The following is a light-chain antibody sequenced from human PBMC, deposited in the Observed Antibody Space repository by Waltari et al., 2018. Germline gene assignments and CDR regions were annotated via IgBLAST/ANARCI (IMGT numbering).Light chain of an antibody. CDR3: QQTYTTPYT. CDR1: QSVSRN. Sequence: EIVMTQSPATLSVSPGERATLSCRASQSVSRNLAWYQQKPGQAPRLLIYRASTRATGIPARFSGSGSGTEFTLTISSLQSEDFAIYYCQQTYTTPYTFGQGTKLEIK. J-gene: IGKJ2*01. V-gene: IGKV3-15*01. CDR2: RAS.